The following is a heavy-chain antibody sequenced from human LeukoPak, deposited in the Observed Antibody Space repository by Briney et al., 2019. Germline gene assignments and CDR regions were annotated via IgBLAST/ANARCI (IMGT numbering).Heavy chain of an antibody. D-gene: IGHD4-17*01. J-gene: IGHJ2*01. CDR1: GYTFTSYG. CDR2: MNPNSGNT. Sequence: ASVKVSCKASGYTFTSYGISWVRQAPGQGLEWMGWMNPNSGNTGYAQKFQGRVTMTRDTSISTAYMELSSLRSEDTAVYYCTTGTTVPDWYFDLWGRGTLVTVSS. V-gene: IGHV1-8*02. CDR3: TTGTTVPDWYFDL.